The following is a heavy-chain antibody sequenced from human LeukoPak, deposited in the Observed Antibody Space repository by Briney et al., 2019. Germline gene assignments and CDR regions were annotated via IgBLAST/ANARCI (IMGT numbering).Heavy chain of an antibody. Sequence: ASVKVSCRASGYTFTSYGISWVRQAPGQGLEWMGLISAYSGNTNFAQKLQGRVTMTTDTSTSTAYMELRSLRSDDTAVYFCARGADTGSYGSLVYFDYWGQGTLVTVSS. CDR1: GYTFTSYG. J-gene: IGHJ4*02. CDR2: ISAYSGNT. CDR3: ARGADTGSYGSLVYFDY. V-gene: IGHV1-18*01. D-gene: IGHD3-16*01.